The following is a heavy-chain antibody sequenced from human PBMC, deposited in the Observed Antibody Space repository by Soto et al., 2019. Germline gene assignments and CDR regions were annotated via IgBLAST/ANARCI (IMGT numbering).Heavy chain of an antibody. CDR1: GASLSGYS. V-gene: IGHV4-34*01. D-gene: IGHD6-13*01. CDR2: LNHSGST. Sequence: SETLSLTCAVYGASLSGYSWSWIRQPPGKGLEWIGELNHSGSTNYSPSLKSRVTISVDTSRNQFSLKLTSVTAADTAVYYCARYSSNWFQTEGMDVWGQGTTVTVSS. CDR3: ARYSSNWFQTEGMDV. J-gene: IGHJ6*02.